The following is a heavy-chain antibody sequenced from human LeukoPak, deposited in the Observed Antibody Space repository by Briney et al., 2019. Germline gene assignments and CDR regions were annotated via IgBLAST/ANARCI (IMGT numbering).Heavy chain of an antibody. J-gene: IGHJ4*02. D-gene: IGHD3-16*02. Sequence: GGSLRLSCAASGFTFSSYAMSWVRQAPGKGLEWVSVIYSGGSTYYADSVKGRFTISRDNSKNTLYLQMNSLRAEDTAVYYCAKDRDVMITFGGVIGIFDYWGQGTLVTVSS. CDR1: GFTFSSYA. CDR2: IYSGGST. CDR3: AKDRDVMITFGGVIGIFDY. V-gene: IGHV3-23*03.